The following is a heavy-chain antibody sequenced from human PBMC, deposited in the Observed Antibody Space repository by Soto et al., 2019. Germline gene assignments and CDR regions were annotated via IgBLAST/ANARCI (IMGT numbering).Heavy chain of an antibody. Sequence: SETLSLTCTVSGASISSSAYYWSWVRQPPGKGLEWIGYIFHSGSAYYNPSLKSRVTISVDTSKNQFSLKLTSVTAADTAVFYCARYTFGHDREYHYAMDVWGQGTTVTVSS. J-gene: IGHJ6*02. CDR2: IFHSGSA. V-gene: IGHV4-30-4*01. CDR1: GASISSSAYY. D-gene: IGHD3-10*02. CDR3: ARYTFGHDREYHYAMDV.